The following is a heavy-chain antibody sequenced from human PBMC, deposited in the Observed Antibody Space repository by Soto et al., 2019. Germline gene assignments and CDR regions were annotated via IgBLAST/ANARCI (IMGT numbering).Heavy chain of an antibody. CDR3: ARRYCSSTNCYAFES. J-gene: IGHJ4*02. CDR2: ISSGGTYM. Sequence: EVQLVESGGALVKPGGSLRLSCAASGFTFSDYSMNWVRQAPGKGLEWVSSISSGGTYMYYADSVKGRFTISGDNAKNSLSLQMNSLRVEDTAVYYCARRYCSSTNCYAFESWGLGTLVTVSS. CDR1: GFTFSDYS. D-gene: IGHD2-2*01. V-gene: IGHV3-21*01.